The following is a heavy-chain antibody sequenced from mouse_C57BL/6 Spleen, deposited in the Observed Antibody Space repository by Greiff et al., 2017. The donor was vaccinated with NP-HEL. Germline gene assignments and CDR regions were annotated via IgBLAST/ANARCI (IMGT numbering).Heavy chain of an antibody. V-gene: IGHV1-52*01. CDR3: ARGDGNYGWYFDV. Sequence: QVQLQQPGAELVRPGSSVKLSCKASGYTFTSYWMHWVKQRPIQGLEWIGNIDPSDSETHYNQKFKDKATLTVDKSSSTAYMQLSSLTSEDSAVYDCARGDGNYGWYFDVWGTGTTVTVAS. D-gene: IGHD2-1*01. CDR1: GYTFTSYW. J-gene: IGHJ1*03. CDR2: IDPSDSET.